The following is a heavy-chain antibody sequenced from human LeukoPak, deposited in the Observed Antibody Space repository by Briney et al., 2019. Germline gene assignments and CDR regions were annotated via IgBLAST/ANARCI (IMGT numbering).Heavy chain of an antibody. Sequence: SETLSLTCTVSGGSISSGDYYWSWIRQPPGKGLEWIGYIYYSGSTYYNPSLKSRVTISLDTSKNQFSLKPSSVTAADTAVYYCASRSTTAFHYWGQGTLVTVSS. D-gene: IGHD5/OR15-5a*01. CDR1: GGSISSGDYY. CDR2: IYYSGST. CDR3: ASRSTTAFHY. V-gene: IGHV4-30-4*01. J-gene: IGHJ4*02.